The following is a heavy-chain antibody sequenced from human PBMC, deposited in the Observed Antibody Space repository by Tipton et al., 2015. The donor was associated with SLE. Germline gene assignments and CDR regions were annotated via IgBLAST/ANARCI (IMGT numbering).Heavy chain of an antibody. V-gene: IGHV4-34*01. CDR3: ARGRPRATQAWGGYYYYMDV. CDR1: GGSFSGYY. Sequence: LRLSCAVYGGSFSGYYWSWIRQPPGKGLEWIGEINHSGSTNYNPSLKSRITISVDTPKNKFSLRLSSVTAADTAVCYCARGRPRATQAWGGYYYYMDVWGKGTTVTVSS. D-gene: IGHD3-16*01. CDR2: INHSGST. J-gene: IGHJ6*03.